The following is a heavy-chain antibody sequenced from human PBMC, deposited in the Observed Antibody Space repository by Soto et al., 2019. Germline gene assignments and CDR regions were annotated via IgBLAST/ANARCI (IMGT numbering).Heavy chain of an antibody. V-gene: IGHV3-48*03. D-gene: IGHD5-12*01. CDR3: ARDPEKYSGSGLGIDY. CDR1: GFTFTNYE. CDR2: ISSSGKTI. J-gene: IGHJ4*02. Sequence: GGSLSLSCAASGFTFTNYEMNWVRQAPGKGLEWISYISSSGKTISYADSVKGRFTISRDNAKNSLYLQMNSLRAEDTAVYYCARDPEKYSGSGLGIDYWGQGTLVTVSS.